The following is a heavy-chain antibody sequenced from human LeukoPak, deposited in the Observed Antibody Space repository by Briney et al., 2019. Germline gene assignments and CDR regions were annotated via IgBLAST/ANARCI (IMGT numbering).Heavy chain of an antibody. V-gene: IGHV3-74*03. CDR2: IKSDGSDT. CDR1: GFTFSSYW. Sequence: GGSLRLXCAASGFTFSSYWMHWVRQAPGKELVWVSRIKSDGSDTTYADSVKGRFTISRDNAKNMLYLQMNSLRAEDTAVYYCVNYGWGRPAWGQGTLVTVSS. D-gene: IGHD3-10*01. CDR3: VNYGWGRPA. J-gene: IGHJ4*02.